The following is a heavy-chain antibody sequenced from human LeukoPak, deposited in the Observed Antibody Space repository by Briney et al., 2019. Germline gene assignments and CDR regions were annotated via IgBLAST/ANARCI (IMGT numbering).Heavy chain of an antibody. CDR3: ATQILLCHYY. Sequence: SDTLSLTCAVYGGSFSGYYWSWIRKPPGKGLEWIGSIFYSGTTYYNPSLKSRVTISVDTSNNQFSLKLTSVTAADTAMYYCATQILLCHYYWGQGTLVTVSS. J-gene: IGHJ4*02. D-gene: IGHD3-10*01. CDR2: IFYSGTT. CDR1: GGSFSGYY. V-gene: IGHV4-34*12.